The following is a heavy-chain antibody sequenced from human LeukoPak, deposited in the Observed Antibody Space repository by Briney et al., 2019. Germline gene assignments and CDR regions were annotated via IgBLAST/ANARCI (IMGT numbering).Heavy chain of an antibody. CDR3: ARGRGTIFGVVPSPYGMDV. CDR1: GFTFSSYS. CDR2: ISSSSSYI. J-gene: IGHJ6*02. V-gene: IGHV3-21*01. D-gene: IGHD3-3*01. Sequence: GGSLRLSCAASGFTFSSYSMNWVRQAPGKGLEWVSSISSSSSYIYYADSVKGRFTISRDNAKNSLYLQMNSLRAEDTAVYYCARGRGTIFGVVPSPYGMDVWGQGTTVTVSS.